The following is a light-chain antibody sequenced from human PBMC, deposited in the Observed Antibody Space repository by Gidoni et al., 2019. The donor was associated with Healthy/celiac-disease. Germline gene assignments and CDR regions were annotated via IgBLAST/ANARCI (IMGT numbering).Light chain of an antibody. J-gene: IGKJ1*01. CDR1: QSISSW. V-gene: IGKV1-5*01. CDR2: DAS. CDR3: QQYNSYSPG. Sequence: DIQMTQSPSTLSASVGDRVTITCRASQSISSWLAWYQQKPGKAPKLLIYDASSLESGVPSRFSGSGSGTEFTLTISSLQPDDFATYYCQQYNSYSPGFGQGTQVEIK.